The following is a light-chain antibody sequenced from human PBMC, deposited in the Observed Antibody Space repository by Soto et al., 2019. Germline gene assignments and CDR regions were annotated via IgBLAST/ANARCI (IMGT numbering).Light chain of an antibody. CDR3: QQYNNWPPIT. CDR1: QTISSD. Sequence: EIVMTQSPATLSVSPGERATLSCRASQTISSDLAWYQQKPGQSPRLLIYGASTRAHGVPTRFSGSGSGTEFTLTITSLQSEDFAVYYCQQYNNWPPITFGRGTRLEMK. V-gene: IGKV3-15*01. J-gene: IGKJ5*01. CDR2: GAS.